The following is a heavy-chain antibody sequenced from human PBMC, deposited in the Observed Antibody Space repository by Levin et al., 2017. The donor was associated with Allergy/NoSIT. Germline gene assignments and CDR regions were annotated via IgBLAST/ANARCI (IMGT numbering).Heavy chain of an antibody. CDR3: ARFKVSYLFDY. Sequence: PGGSLRLSCKGSGYSFTSYWIGWVRQMPGKGLEWMGIIYPGDSDTRYSPSFQGQVTISADKSISTAYLQWSSLKASDTAMYYCARFKVSYLFDYWGQGTLVTVSS. CDR2: IYPGDSDT. V-gene: IGHV5-51*01. CDR1: GYSFTSYW. J-gene: IGHJ4*02.